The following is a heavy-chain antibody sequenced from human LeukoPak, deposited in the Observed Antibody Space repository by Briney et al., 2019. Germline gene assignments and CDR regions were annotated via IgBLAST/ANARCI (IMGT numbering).Heavy chain of an antibody. CDR2: INLNSGGT. Sequence: GASVKVSCKASGYTFTDYYVHWVRQAPGQGLEWMGRINLNSGGTDYARKFQGRVAMTRDTSINTAFMELSSLRSDDTAVYYCAREVVYDSSGYYYAFWFFDLWGRGTLVTVSS. D-gene: IGHD3-22*01. CDR3: AREVVYDSSGYYYAFWFFDL. CDR1: GYTFTDYY. J-gene: IGHJ2*01. V-gene: IGHV1-2*06.